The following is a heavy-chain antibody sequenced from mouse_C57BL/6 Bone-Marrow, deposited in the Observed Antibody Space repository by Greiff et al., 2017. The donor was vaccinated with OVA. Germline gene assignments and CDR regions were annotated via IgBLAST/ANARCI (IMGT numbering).Heavy chain of an antibody. D-gene: IGHD3-3*01. CDR3: VRHVDTWFAY. V-gene: IGHV10-1*01. Sequence: EVQLVESGGGLVQPKGSLKLSCAASGFSFNTYAMNWVRQAPGKGLEWVARIRSKSNNYATYYADSVKDRFTISRDDSESMLYLQMNNLKTEDTAMYYCVRHVDTWFAYWGQGTLVTVSA. CDR1: GFSFNTYA. J-gene: IGHJ3*01. CDR2: IRSKSNNYAT.